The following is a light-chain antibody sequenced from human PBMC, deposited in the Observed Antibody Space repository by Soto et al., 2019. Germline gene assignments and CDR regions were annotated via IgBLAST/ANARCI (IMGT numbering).Light chain of an antibody. CDR2: GAS. V-gene: IGKV3-15*01. CDR1: QSVSSK. J-gene: IGKJ4*01. CDR3: QQYNNWPPAT. Sequence: EIEMTQSPATLSVSPGERATLSCRASQSVSSKLAWYQQKPGQAPRLLIYGASTRATGIPARFSGSGSGTEFTLTISSLQSDDFALYYCQQYNNWPPATFGGGTKVEIK.